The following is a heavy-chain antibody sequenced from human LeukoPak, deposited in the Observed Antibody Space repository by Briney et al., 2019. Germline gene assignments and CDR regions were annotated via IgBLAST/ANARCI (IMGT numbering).Heavy chain of an antibody. V-gene: IGHV4-59*08. J-gene: IGHJ5*02. CDR3: ARHLYGSSWYWLDP. CDR2: IYYTGST. D-gene: IGHD6-13*01. CDR1: GGSVSSFY. Sequence: SETLSLTCTVSGGSVSSFYWSWIRQPPGQGLEWIGYIYYTGSTNYTPSLKSPVTISVYTSMNQFSLRLSSVNAADTAVYYCARHLYGSSWYWLDPWGQGILVTVSS.